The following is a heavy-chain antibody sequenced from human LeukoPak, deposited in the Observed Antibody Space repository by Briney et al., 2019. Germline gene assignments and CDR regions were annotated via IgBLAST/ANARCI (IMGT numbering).Heavy chain of an antibody. Sequence: PSETLSLTCAVYGGSFSGYYWSWIRQPPGKGLEWIGEINHSGSTNYNPSLKSRVTISVDTSKNQFSLKLSSVTAADTAVYYCARDNPSIVGARRFDYWGQGTLVTVSS. CDR1: GGSFSGYY. CDR3: ARDNPSIVGARRFDY. CDR2: INHSGST. J-gene: IGHJ4*02. D-gene: IGHD1-26*01. V-gene: IGHV4-34*01.